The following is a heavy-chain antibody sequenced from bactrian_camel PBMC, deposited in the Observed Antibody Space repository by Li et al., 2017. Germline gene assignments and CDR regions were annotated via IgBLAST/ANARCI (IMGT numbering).Heavy chain of an antibody. V-gene: IGHV3S53*01. J-gene: IGHJ4*01. D-gene: IGHD5*01. Sequence: VQLVESGGGSVQAGGSLRLSCTTSRYITSDTFCRGWFRQTPGKDREGVATIDNYDRISYAYSVKGRFTIPQDNAKNTVYLVMNSLTPEDTALYYCAATSGTCRCLGYWGQGTQVTVS. CDR2: IDNYDRI. CDR1: RYITSDTF. CDR3: AATSGTCRCLGY.